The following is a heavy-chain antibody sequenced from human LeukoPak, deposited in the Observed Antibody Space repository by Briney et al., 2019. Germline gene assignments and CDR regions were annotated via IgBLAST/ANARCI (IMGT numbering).Heavy chain of an antibody. V-gene: IGHV4-39*07. Sequence: SETLSLTCTVSGVSISSSNSYWGWIRQPPGKGLEWIGSIYYSGNTYYNASLKSQVSISIDTSKNQFSLKLSSVTAADTAVYYCARGGTYYYDSMTYWGQGTLVTVSS. J-gene: IGHJ4*02. CDR2: IYYSGNT. CDR3: ARGGTYYYDSMTY. CDR1: GVSISSSNSY. D-gene: IGHD3-22*01.